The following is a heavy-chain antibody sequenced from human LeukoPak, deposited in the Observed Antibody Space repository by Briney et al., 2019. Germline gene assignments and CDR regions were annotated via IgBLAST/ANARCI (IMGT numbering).Heavy chain of an antibody. V-gene: IGHV4-59*08. J-gene: IGHJ2*01. CDR3: ARQDDWYFDL. CDR1: GGSISNYY. CDR2: INYNGGGA. Sequence: SETLSLTCTVSGGSISNYYWSWLRQPPGKGLEWIAYINYNGGGANYNPSLKSRVTISVDTSKNQFSLKLSSVTAADTAVYYCARQDDWYFDLWGRGTLVTVSS.